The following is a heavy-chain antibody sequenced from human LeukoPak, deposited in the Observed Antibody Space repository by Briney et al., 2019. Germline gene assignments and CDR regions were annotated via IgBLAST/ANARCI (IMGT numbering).Heavy chain of an antibody. CDR2: ISSSGGTI. J-gene: IGHJ4*02. Sequence: GGSLRLSCAASGFTFSDSYMSWIRQVPGKGLEWISYISSSGGTIYYADSVKGRFTISRDNAKNSLYLQMNSLRAEDTAVYYCAKEGGDWGEVYFDYWGQGTLVTVSS. D-gene: IGHD7-27*01. CDR1: GFTFSDSY. V-gene: IGHV3-11*01. CDR3: AKEGGDWGEVYFDY.